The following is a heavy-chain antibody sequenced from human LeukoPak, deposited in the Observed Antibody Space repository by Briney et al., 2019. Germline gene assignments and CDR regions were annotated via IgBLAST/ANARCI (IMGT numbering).Heavy chain of an antibody. CDR1: GITVSTNY. CDR3: AKGTNDWGVDY. D-gene: IGHD7-27*01. Sequence: GGSLRLSCAASGITVSTNYMSWVRQAPGKGLEWVSVIYSDNNTYYADSVKGRFTISRDNSKNTLYLQMNSLRAEDTAVYYCAKGTNDWGVDYWGQGTLVTVSS. V-gene: IGHV3-66*02. CDR2: IYSDNNT. J-gene: IGHJ4*02.